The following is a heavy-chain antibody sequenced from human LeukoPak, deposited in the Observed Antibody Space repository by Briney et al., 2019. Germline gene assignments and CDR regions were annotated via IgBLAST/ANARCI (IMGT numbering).Heavy chain of an antibody. Sequence: PSETLSLTCTVSGGSISSSSHSWSWIRQPPGKGLEWIGYIYYSGSTNYNPSLKSRVNISVDTSKNQFSLKLSSVTAADTAVYYCARDVDSSDAFDIWGQGTMVTVSS. V-gene: IGHV4-61*01. J-gene: IGHJ3*02. D-gene: IGHD3-22*01. CDR1: GGSISSSSHS. CDR3: ARDVDSSDAFDI. CDR2: IYYSGST.